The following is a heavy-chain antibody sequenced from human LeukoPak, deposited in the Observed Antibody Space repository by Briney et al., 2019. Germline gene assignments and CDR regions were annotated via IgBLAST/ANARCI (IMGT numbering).Heavy chain of an antibody. CDR1: GFTFDDYA. Sequence: GGSLRLSCAAPGFTFDDYAMHWVRQAPGKGLEWVSGISWNSGSIGYADSVKGRFTISRDNAKNSLYLQMNSLRAEDTALYYCAKDIGCSGGSCYSHYYYGMDVWGQGTTVTVSS. D-gene: IGHD2-15*01. V-gene: IGHV3-9*01. J-gene: IGHJ6*02. CDR2: ISWNSGSI. CDR3: AKDIGCSGGSCYSHYYYGMDV.